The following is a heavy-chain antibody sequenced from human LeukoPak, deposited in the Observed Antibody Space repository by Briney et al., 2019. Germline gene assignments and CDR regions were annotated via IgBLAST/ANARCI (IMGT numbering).Heavy chain of an antibody. J-gene: IGHJ4*02. CDR2: IYYSGST. D-gene: IGHD4-17*01. CDR3: ARLYGDYYFDY. CDR1: GGSISSTTYY. Sequence: SETLSLTCTVSGGSISSTTYYWGCIRQPPGKGLEWIGSIYYSGSTYCNPSLKSRVPMSVDTSKNQFSLNLSSVTAADTAVYYCARLYGDYYFDYWGQGTLVAVSS. V-gene: IGHV4-39*01.